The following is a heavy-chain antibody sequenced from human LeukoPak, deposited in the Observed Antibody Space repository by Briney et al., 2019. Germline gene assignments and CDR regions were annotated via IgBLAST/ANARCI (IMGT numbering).Heavy chain of an antibody. CDR3: ARVEQRVLPPGYYYGMDV. CDR1: GFTFSSYW. J-gene: IGHJ6*02. D-gene: IGHD6-6*01. Sequence: GGFLRLSCAASGFTFSSYWMSWVRQAPGKGLEWVANIKQDGSEKYYVDSVKGRFTISRDNAKNSLYLQMNSLRAEDTAVYYCARVEQRVLPPGYYYGMDVWGQGTTVTVSS. V-gene: IGHV3-7*03. CDR2: IKQDGSEK.